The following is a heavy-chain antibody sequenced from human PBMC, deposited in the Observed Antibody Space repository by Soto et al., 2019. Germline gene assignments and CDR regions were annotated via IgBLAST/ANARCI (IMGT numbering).Heavy chain of an antibody. CDR2: IYNSGST. CDR1: GGSISSYY. CDR3: ARMYSSSSGKNFDY. Sequence: SETLSLTCTVSGGSISSYYWSWIRQPPGKGLEWIGYIYNSGSTSYNPSLKSRVTISVDTSKNQFSLKLSSVTAADTAVYYCARMYSSSSGKNFDYWGRGTLVTVSS. V-gene: IGHV4-59*01. J-gene: IGHJ4*02. D-gene: IGHD6-6*01.